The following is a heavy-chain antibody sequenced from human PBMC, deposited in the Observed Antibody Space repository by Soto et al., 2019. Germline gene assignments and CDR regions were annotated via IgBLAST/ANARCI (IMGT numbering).Heavy chain of an antibody. Sequence: SETLSLTCTVSGGSISRGGYYWSWIRHHPGKALEWIGYIYHSGTTYYNPSLKSRVTISVDTSKNQFSLKLSSVTAADTAVYYCERGNNWDSSGYYFDNWGQGTLVTVSS. J-gene: IGHJ4*02. V-gene: IGHV4-31*03. CDR1: GGSISRGGYY. CDR2: IYHSGTT. D-gene: IGHD6-19*01. CDR3: ERGNNWDSSGYYFDN.